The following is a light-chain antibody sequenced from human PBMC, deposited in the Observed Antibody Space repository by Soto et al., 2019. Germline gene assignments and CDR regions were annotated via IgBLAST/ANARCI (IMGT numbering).Light chain of an antibody. V-gene: IGKV1-5*01. CDR1: QSISSW. Sequence: DIQMTQSPSTLSASVGDRVTITCRASQSISSWLAWYQQKPGKAPKLLIYDASSLESGVPSRFSGSGSGTEVALTISSLQPDDFATYYCQQYNSYPWTVGQGTKVEIK. CDR2: DAS. CDR3: QQYNSYPWT. J-gene: IGKJ1*01.